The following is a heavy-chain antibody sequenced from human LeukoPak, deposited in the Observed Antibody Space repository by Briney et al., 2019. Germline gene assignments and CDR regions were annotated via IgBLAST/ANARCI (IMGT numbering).Heavy chain of an antibody. V-gene: IGHV3-7*01. D-gene: IGHD1-1*01. CDR3: ARLTGTTDFDY. Sequence: GGSLRLSCAASGFTFDDYGMSWVRQAPGKGLEWVANIKQDGSDKYYVDSVKGRFTISRDKAKNSLYLQLNSLRADDTAVYYCARLTGTTDFDYWGQGTLVTVSS. CDR1: GFTFDDYG. CDR2: IKQDGSDK. J-gene: IGHJ4*02.